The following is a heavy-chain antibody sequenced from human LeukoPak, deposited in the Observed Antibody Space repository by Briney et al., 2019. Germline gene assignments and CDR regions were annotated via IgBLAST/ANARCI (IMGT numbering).Heavy chain of an antibody. CDR2: IYHSGST. V-gene: IGHV4-38-2*02. CDR1: GGSISSYY. Sequence: SETLSLTCTVSGGSISSYYWGWIRQPPGKGLEWIGSIYHSGSTYYNPSLKSRVTISVDTSKNQFSLKLSSVTAADTAVYYCAREGRDYGDYSDYFDYWGQGTLVTVSS. CDR3: AREGRDYGDYSDYFDY. J-gene: IGHJ4*02. D-gene: IGHD4-17*01.